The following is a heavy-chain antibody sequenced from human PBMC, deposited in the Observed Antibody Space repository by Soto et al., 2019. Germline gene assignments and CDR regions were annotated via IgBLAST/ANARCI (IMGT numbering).Heavy chain of an antibody. J-gene: IGHJ3*02. Sequence: QVQLVQSGYEVKEPGASVTVSCKASGYTFNNYGITWVRQAPGQGLEWIGWISAYNGNANYAQKFQARVTLTRDTSTSTAYLELRSLRSDDTDVYYCARGTRRFGELFDAFDIWGQWTMVPVSS. CDR1: GYTFNNYG. V-gene: IGHV1-18*01. CDR2: ISAYNGNA. CDR3: ARGTRRFGELFDAFDI. D-gene: IGHD3-10*01.